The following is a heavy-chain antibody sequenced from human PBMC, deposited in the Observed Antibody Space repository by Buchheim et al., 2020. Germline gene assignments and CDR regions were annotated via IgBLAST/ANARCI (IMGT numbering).Heavy chain of an antibody. CDR1: GGTFSSYA. J-gene: IGHJ5*02. D-gene: IGHD2-2*02. CDR2: IIPILGIA. Sequence: QVQLVQSGAEVKKPGSSVKVSCKASGGTFSSYAISWVRQAPGQGLEWMGRIIPILGIANYAQKFQGRVTITAEKSTSTAYMELSSLRSEDTAVYYCAIEGEYCSSTSCYNGYWFDPWGQGT. CDR3: AIEGEYCSSTSCYNGYWFDP. V-gene: IGHV1-69*04.